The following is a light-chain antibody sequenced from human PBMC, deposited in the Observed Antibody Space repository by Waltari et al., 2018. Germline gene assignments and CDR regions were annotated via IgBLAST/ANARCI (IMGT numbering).Light chain of an antibody. Sequence: QSALTQPASVSGSPGQSITISCTGTSGDIGNYKFVSWYQQEPGRAPKLIVYEGSQGPPGVSNRFSGSKSGNTASLTISGLQAEDEADYYCSSYTTTSSWVFGGGTKLTVL. CDR2: EGS. CDR3: SSYTTTSSWV. J-gene: IGLJ3*02. CDR1: SGDIGNYKF. V-gene: IGLV2-14*02.